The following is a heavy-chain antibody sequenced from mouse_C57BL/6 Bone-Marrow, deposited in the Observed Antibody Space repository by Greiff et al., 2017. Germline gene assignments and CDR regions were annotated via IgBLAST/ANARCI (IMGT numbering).Heavy chain of an antibody. CDR1: GYAFTNYL. V-gene: IGHV1-54*01. D-gene: IGHD4-1*01. J-gene: IGHJ3*01. CDR3: ARSRNWDSWFAY. Sequence: QVHVKQSGAELVRPGTSVKVSCKASGYAFTNYLIEWVKQRPGQGLEWIGVINPGSGGTNYNEKFKGKATLTADKSSSTAYMQLSSQTSEDSAVYFYARSRNWDSWFAYWGQGTLVTVSA. CDR2: INPGSGGT.